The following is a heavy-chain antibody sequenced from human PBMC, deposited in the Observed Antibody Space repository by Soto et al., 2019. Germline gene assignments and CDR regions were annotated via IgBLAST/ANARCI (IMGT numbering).Heavy chain of an antibody. J-gene: IGHJ6*03. V-gene: IGHV3-66*01. D-gene: IGHD5-18*01. CDR1: GFTVSSNY. Sequence: GGSLRLSCAASGFTVSSNYMSWVRQAPGKGLEWVSVIYSGGSTYYSDSVKGGFTISRDNSKNTLYLQMNSLRAEDTAVYYCARCRSGYSYGYYYYYYMDVWGKGTTVTVSS. CDR3: ARCRSGYSYGYYYYYYMDV. CDR2: IYSGGST.